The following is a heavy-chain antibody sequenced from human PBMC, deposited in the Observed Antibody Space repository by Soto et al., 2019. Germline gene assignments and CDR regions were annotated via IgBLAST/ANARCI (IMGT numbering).Heavy chain of an antibody. CDR1: GGSISSSSYY. CDR3: ARGFPTVVTVDY. D-gene: IGHD4-17*01. V-gene: IGHV4-39*01. J-gene: IGHJ4*02. Sequence: QLQLQESGPGLVKPSETLSLTCTVSGGSISSSSYYWGWIRQPPGRGLEWIGSIYYSGSTYYNPSLKSRVTISVDTSKNQFSLKLSSVTAADTAVYYCARGFPTVVTVDYWGQGTLVTVSS. CDR2: IYYSGST.